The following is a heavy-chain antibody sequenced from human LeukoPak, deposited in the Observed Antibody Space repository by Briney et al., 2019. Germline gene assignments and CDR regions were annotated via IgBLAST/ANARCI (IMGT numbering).Heavy chain of an antibody. D-gene: IGHD3-3*01. V-gene: IGHV3-21*01. Sequence: GGSLRLSCAASGFRFSTYTMPWVRHGPGKGLEWVSSISATSNYIYYADSVQGRFTISRDNGKNSLFLQLNSLRVDDTAVYYCARAHVPITIFGVVHYNDYSGQGTLVTVSS. CDR2: ISATSNYI. CDR1: GFRFSTYT. CDR3: ARAHVPITIFGVVHYNDY. J-gene: IGHJ4*02.